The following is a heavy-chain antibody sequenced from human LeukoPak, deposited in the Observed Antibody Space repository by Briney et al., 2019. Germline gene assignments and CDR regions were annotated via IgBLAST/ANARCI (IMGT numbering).Heavy chain of an antibody. CDR3: ARDRDAYYDILTGYYPEQSH. V-gene: IGHV1-18*04. CDR1: GYTFTGYY. CDR2: ISAYNGNT. Sequence: GASVKVSCKASGYTFTGYYMHWVRQAPGQGLEWMGWISAYNGNTNYAQKLQGRVTMTTDTSTSTAYMELRSLRSDDTAVYYCARDRDAYYDILTGYYPEQSHWGQGTLVTVSS. D-gene: IGHD3-9*01. J-gene: IGHJ4*02.